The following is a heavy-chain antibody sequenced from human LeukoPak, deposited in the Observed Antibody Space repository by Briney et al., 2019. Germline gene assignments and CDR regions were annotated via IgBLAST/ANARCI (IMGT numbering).Heavy chain of an antibody. CDR3: TRGQKYPYGPEFDY. V-gene: IGHV3-23*01. CDR2: ISGSGGST. CDR1: GFTFSSYA. Sequence: GGSLRLSCAASGFTFSSYAMSWVRQAPGKGLEWVSAISGSGGSTYYADSVKGRFTISRDNSKNTLYLQMNSLRAEDTAVYYCTRGQKYPYGPEFDYWGQGALVTVSA. J-gene: IGHJ4*02. D-gene: IGHD3-10*01.